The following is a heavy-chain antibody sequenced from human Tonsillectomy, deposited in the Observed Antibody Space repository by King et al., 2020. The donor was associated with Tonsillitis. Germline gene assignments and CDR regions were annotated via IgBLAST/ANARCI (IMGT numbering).Heavy chain of an antibody. Sequence: QLVQSGAEVKKPGSSVKVSCKASGGTLNSYAICWVRQAPGQELEWMGGIIPMFGSANYAQKFQGRVTITADKSTNTAYMELTSLRSEDTAVYYCARDLPGSTILFVAFDIWGQGTKVTVSS. CDR3: ARDLPGSTILFVAFDI. D-gene: IGHD2-2*01. J-gene: IGHJ3*02. V-gene: IGHV1-69*14. CDR1: GGTLNSYA. CDR2: IIPMFGSA.